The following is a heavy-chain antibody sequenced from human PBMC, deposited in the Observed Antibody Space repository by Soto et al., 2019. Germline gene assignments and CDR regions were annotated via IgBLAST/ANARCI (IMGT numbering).Heavy chain of an antibody. Sequence: GGSLRLSCAASGFTFSSYAMSWVRQAPGKGLEWVSAISGSGGSTYYADSVKGRFTISRDNSKNTLYLQMNSLRAEDTAVYYCAKDRYDILTGYSQDGMDVWGQGTTVNVSS. D-gene: IGHD3-9*01. J-gene: IGHJ6*02. V-gene: IGHV3-23*01. CDR3: AKDRYDILTGYSQDGMDV. CDR1: GFTFSSYA. CDR2: ISGSGGST.